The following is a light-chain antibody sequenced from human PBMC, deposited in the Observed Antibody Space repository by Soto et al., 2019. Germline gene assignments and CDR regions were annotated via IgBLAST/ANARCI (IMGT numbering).Light chain of an antibody. CDR2: DAS. CDR1: EDITNY. J-gene: IGKJ2*01. V-gene: IGKV1-33*01. CDR3: QQYDYMPYT. Sequence: DIQMTQSPSSLSASVGDRITITCQASEDITNYLHWYQQKPGKAPKLLIYDASNLETGVPSRFSGSGSGTDFSFTISSLQADDIATYYCQQYDYMPYTFGQGTKLEMK.